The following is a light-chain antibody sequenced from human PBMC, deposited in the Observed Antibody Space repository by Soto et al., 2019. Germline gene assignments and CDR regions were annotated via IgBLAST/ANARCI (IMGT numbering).Light chain of an antibody. V-gene: IGLV2-14*01. Sequence: QSALTQPPSASGSPGQSVTISCTGTSSDVGGYKYVSWYQQHPGKAPKLMIYEVSNRPSGVSNRFSGSKSGNTASLTISGLQAEDEADYYCSSYTSSSTLYVFGTGTKVTVL. CDR2: EVS. J-gene: IGLJ1*01. CDR1: SSDVGGYKY. CDR3: SSYTSSSTLYV.